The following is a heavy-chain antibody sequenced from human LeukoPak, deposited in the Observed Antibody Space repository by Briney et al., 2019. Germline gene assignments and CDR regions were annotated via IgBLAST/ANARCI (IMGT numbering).Heavy chain of an antibody. V-gene: IGHV4-59*12. CDR1: GDSISSYY. D-gene: IGHD6-13*01. CDR2: IFYSGSP. J-gene: IGHJ4*02. Sequence: SETLSLTCTVSGDSISSYYWSWIRQPPGKGQEWIGNIFYSGSPNYSPSLKSRVTTSFDTSKNQFSLKLSFVTAADTAVYYCARVGHIVAAGTYDYWGQGTLVTVSS. CDR3: ARVGHIVAAGTYDY.